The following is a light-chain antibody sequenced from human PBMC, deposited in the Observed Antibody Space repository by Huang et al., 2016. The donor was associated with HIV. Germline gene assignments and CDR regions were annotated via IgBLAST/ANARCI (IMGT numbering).Light chain of an antibody. V-gene: IGKV3-11*01. CDR1: QSVATY. CDR2: DAS. J-gene: IGKJ1*01. Sequence: DIVLTQSPATLSLSPGERATLSCRASQSVATYLAWYQQTPGQVPRLLIYDASNRATGIPARFSGSGSGTDFTLTISSLEPEDFAVYYCQQRTNWSWTFGQGTKVEIK. CDR3: QQRTNWSWT.